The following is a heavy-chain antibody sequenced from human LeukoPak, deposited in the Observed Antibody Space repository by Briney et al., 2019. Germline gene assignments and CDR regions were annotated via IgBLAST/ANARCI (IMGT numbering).Heavy chain of an antibody. CDR2: ISHDGSNK. CDR1: GFTFSSYS. CDR3: AKEAIQLSHRAADY. D-gene: IGHD5-18*01. Sequence: GGSLRLSCAASGFTFSSYSMHWVRQAPGKGLEWVAFISHDGSNKYYADSVKGRFTISRDNSKNTVYVQMNSLRAEDTAVYYCAKEAIQLSHRAADYWGQGTLVTVSS. J-gene: IGHJ4*02. V-gene: IGHV3-30*14.